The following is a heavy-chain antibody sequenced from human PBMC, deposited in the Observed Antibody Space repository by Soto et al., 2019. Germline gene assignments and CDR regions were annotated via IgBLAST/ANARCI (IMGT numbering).Heavy chain of an antibody. V-gene: IGHV3-53*01. Sequence: GGSLRLSCAASGFTFSSYWMTWVRQAPGKGLEWVSVLYTGGSAYYGDSVKGRFTISRDSSTNTLYLQMNSLKVGDTAFYFCARSFNDWTTYFDYWSEGTLVTAPQ. CDR1: GFTFSSYW. CDR2: LYTGGSA. D-gene: IGHD3-9*01. J-gene: IGHJ4*02. CDR3: ARSFNDWTTYFDY.